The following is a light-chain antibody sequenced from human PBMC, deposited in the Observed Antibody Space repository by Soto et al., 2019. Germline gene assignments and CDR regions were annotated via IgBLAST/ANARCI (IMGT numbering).Light chain of an antibody. CDR1: QSVSNNY. CDR3: QQYGSSGT. Sequence: EILLTQSPCTLSLSAGERATLSCRASQSVSNNYLAWYQQKPGHAPSLLIYGASNRATGIPDRFSGSGSGTDFTLTISRLEPEDSAVYYCQQYGSSGTFGQGTKVDIK. J-gene: IGKJ1*01. CDR2: GAS. V-gene: IGKV3-20*01.